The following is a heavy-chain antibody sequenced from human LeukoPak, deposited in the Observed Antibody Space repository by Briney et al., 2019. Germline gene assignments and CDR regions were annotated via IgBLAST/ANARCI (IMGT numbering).Heavy chain of an antibody. CDR1: GGSIGSSNYY. V-gene: IGHV4-39*01. Sequence: SDTLSLICTVSGGSIGSSNYYGAWIRQPPGKGLEWIGSIYYTRSPHYNPSLKSRVTISVDTSKNQFSLKLSSVTAADTAVYFCAGQGQHNYGYPFVDYWGQGTLVTVSS. J-gene: IGHJ4*02. CDR3: AGQGQHNYGYPFVDY. CDR2: IYYTRSP. D-gene: IGHD5-18*01.